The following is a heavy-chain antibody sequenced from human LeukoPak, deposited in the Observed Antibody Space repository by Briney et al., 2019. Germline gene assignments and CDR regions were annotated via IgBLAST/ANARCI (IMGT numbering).Heavy chain of an antibody. CDR1: GFTFSSYA. J-gene: IGHJ4*02. Sequence: GGSLRLSCAASGFTFSSYAMGWVRQAPGKGLEWVSGISGSSGSTYYADSVKGRFTISRDNFKNTLYLQMNSLRAEDTAVYYCTTFWSAPGGYWGQGTLVTVSS. D-gene: IGHD1-14*01. CDR2: ISGSSGST. V-gene: IGHV3-23*01. CDR3: TTFWSAPGGY.